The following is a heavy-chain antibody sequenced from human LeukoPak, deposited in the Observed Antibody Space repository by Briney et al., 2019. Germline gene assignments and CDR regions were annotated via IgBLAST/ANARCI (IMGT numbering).Heavy chain of an antibody. D-gene: IGHD3-22*01. J-gene: IGHJ2*01. CDR3: ARRVRRDTYYYDSSGSRGWFFDL. V-gene: IGHV4-39*07. CDR1: SGSISSSSYY. Sequence: SETLSLTCTVSSGSISSSSYYWGWIRQPPGKGLEWIGSIYYSGSTNYNPSLKSRVTISVDTSKNQFSLKLSSVTAADAAVYYCARRVRRDTYYYDSSGSRGWFFDLWGRGTLVTVSS. CDR2: IYYSGST.